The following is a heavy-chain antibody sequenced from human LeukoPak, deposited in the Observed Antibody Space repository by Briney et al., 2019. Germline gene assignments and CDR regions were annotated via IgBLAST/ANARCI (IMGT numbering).Heavy chain of an antibody. D-gene: IGHD3-3*01. Sequence: PGGSLRLSCAASGFTFSSYSMNWVRQAPGKGLEWVSSISSSSSYIYYADSVKGRFTISRDNAKNSLYLQMNSLRAEDTAVYYCASLVLRFLEWSLYMDVWGKGTTVTVSS. CDR3: ASLVLRFLEWSLYMDV. CDR1: GFTFSSYS. CDR2: ISSSSSYI. V-gene: IGHV3-21*01. J-gene: IGHJ6*03.